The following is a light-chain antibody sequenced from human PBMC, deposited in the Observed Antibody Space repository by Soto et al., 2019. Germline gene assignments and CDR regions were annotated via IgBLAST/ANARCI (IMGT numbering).Light chain of an antibody. CDR3: SSYTSARGV. V-gene: IGLV2-14*01. CDR1: SSDVGGYNF. Sequence: QPVLTQPASVSGSPGQSITISCTGTSSDVGGYNFVSWYQQLPGKAPKLIIYEVINRPSGVSNRFSGSKSGNTASLTISGLQAEDEADYYCSSYTSARGVFGGGTQLTVL. CDR2: EVI. J-gene: IGLJ2*01.